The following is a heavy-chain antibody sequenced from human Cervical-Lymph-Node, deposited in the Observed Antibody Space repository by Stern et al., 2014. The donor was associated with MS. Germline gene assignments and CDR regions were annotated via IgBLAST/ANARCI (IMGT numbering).Heavy chain of an antibody. CDR1: GGSISRGGYY. D-gene: IGHD3-10*01. V-gene: IGHV4-31*03. CDR3: ARSWFGEFSLDP. J-gene: IGHJ5*02. CDR2: IYYSGST. Sequence: QVQLQESGPGLVKPSQTLSLTCTVSGGSISRGGYYWSWIRQHPGNGLEWIGYIYYSGSTYYHPSLKSRVTISVDTSKNQFSLKLSSVTAADTAVYYCARSWFGEFSLDPWGQGTLVTVSS.